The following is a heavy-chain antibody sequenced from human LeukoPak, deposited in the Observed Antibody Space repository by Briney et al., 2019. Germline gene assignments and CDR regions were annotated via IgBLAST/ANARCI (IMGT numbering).Heavy chain of an antibody. CDR3: ARDGSGWDY. V-gene: IGHV3-7*05. Sequence: GGSLRLTCAVSGFTFSNYWMTWVRQAPGKGLEWVANINQDGSEKFYVDSVKGRFTISRDNAKNSLYLQMNSLRAEDTAVYYCARDGSGWDYWGQGTLVTVSP. CDR2: INQDGSEK. CDR1: GFTFSNYW. D-gene: IGHD3-10*01. J-gene: IGHJ4*02.